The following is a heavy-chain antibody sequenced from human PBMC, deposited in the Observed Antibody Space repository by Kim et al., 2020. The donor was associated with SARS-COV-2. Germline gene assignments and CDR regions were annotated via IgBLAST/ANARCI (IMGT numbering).Heavy chain of an antibody. CDR3: AKDLQKWFGTYSGAFDI. CDR2: ISGSGGST. CDR1: GFTFSSYA. J-gene: IGHJ3*02. D-gene: IGHD3-10*01. V-gene: IGHV3-23*01. Sequence: GGSLRLSCAASGFTFSSYAMSWVRQAPGKGLEWVSAISGSGGSTYYADSVKGRFTISRDNSKNTLYLQMNSLRAEDTAVYYCAKDLQKWFGTYSGAFDIWGQGTMVTVSS.